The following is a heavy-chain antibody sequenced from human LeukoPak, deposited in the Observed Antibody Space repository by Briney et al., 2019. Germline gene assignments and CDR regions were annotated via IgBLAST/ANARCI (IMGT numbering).Heavy chain of an antibody. D-gene: IGHD3-3*01. V-gene: IGHV3-21*01. Sequence: PGGSLRLSCAASGFTFSSYTMNWVRQAPGKGLEWVSSISSSSSYIYYADSVKGRFTISRDNAKNSLYLQMNSLRAEDTAVYYCARKGAYYDFHYYYYMDVWGKGTTVTVSS. CDR2: ISSSSSYI. CDR3: ARKGAYYDFHYYYYMDV. CDR1: GFTFSSYT. J-gene: IGHJ6*03.